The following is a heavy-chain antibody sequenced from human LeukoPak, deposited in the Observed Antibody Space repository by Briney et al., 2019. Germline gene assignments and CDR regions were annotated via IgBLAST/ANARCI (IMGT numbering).Heavy chain of an antibody. J-gene: IGHJ4*02. CDR2: IFYSGST. Sequence: SETLSLTCTVSGGSVSSSLYYWGWIRQPTGTGLEWIGNIFYSGSTYYNPSLKSRVTISVDTSKNQFSLKVRGVTAADTAVYYCARRKDEVTATFDYWGQGILVTVSS. CDR3: ARRKDEVTATFDY. CDR1: GGSVSSSLYY. D-gene: IGHD2-21*02. V-gene: IGHV4-39*01.